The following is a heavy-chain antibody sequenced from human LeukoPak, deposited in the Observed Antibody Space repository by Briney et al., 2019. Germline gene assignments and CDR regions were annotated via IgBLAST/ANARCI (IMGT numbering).Heavy chain of an antibody. CDR1: GYTFTGYS. CDR3: AREFADYGGPKDY. CDR2: INPNSGGT. Sequence: ASVKVSCKASGYTFTGYSMHWVRQAPGQGLEWMGWINPNSGGTNYAQKFQGRVTMTRDTSISTAHMELTSLRSDDTAVYSCAREFADYGGPKDYWGQGTLVTVSS. D-gene: IGHD4-23*01. V-gene: IGHV1-2*02. J-gene: IGHJ4*02.